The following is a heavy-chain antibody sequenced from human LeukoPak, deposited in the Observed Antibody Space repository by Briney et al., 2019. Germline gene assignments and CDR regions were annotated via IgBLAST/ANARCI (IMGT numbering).Heavy chain of an antibody. Sequence: GGSLRLSCAASGFTVSSNYMSWVRQAPGKGLEWVSVIYSGGSTYYADSGKGRFTISRDNSKKTLYLQMNSLRAEDTAVYYCARESVVAQNFDYWGQGTLVTVSS. CDR3: ARESVVAQNFDY. V-gene: IGHV3-53*01. CDR2: IYSGGST. J-gene: IGHJ4*02. D-gene: IGHD5-12*01. CDR1: GFTVSSNY.